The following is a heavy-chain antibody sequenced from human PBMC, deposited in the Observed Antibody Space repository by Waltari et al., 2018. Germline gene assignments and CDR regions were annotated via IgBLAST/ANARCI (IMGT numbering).Heavy chain of an antibody. CDR2: ISSRSTYI. V-gene: IGHV3-21*01. D-gene: IGHD3-16*01. CDR1: GFIFTALA. J-gene: IGHJ4*02. Sequence: EVQLVESGGGLVKPGGSLRLSCAAPGFIFTALAWNWVRQAPGKGLEWVSSISSRSTYIYYADSVKGRFTIPRDNARSSLFLQMNSLRAEDTAVYYCARDEGGQYQGYFDYWGQGTLVSVSS. CDR3: ARDEGGQYQGYFDY.